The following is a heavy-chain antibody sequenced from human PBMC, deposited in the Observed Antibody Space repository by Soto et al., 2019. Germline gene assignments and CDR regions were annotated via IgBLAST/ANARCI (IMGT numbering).Heavy chain of an antibody. D-gene: IGHD4-4*01. CDR3: ARGSDYSSSPLKS. CDR1: GGSFTPSY. CDR2: INHSGSP. Sequence: QEHLQQWGAGLLKPSETLSLTCAVSGGSFTPSYWAWIRQPPGKGLEWIGEINHSGSPNYTPSLKSRVNISIDTSKNQLFLNLKSVTAADTAVYYCARGSDYSSSPLKSWGQGALVTVSS. J-gene: IGHJ4*02. V-gene: IGHV4-34*01.